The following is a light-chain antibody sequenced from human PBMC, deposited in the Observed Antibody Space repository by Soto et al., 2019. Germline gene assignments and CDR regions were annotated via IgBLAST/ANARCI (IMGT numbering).Light chain of an antibody. CDR2: DAS. CDR1: QSFSSS. CDR3: LQRSNWPLV. Sequence: EIVLTQSPATLSLSPGGRATLSCRASQSFSSSLAWYQQKPGQAPRLLIYDASNRATGIPARFSGSGSGTDFTLTISSLEPEDFAVYYCLQRSNWPLVFGGGTKVEIK. J-gene: IGKJ4*01. V-gene: IGKV3-11*01.